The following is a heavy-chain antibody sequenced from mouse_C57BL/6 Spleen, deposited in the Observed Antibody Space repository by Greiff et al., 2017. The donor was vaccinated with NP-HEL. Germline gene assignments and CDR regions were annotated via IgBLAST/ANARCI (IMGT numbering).Heavy chain of an antibody. Sequence: EVMLVESGGGLVKPGGSLKLSCAASGFTFSDYGMHWVRQAPEKGLEWVAYISSGSSTIYYADTVKGRFTISRDNAKNTLFLQMTSLRSEDTAMYYCARGYYGRDYFDYWGQGTTLTVSS. CDR1: GFTFSDYG. D-gene: IGHD1-1*01. V-gene: IGHV5-17*01. J-gene: IGHJ2*01. CDR3: ARGYYGRDYFDY. CDR2: ISSGSSTI.